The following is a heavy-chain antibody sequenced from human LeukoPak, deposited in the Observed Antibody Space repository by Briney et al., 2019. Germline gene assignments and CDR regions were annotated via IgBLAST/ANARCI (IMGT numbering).Heavy chain of an antibody. CDR2: ISYDGSNK. D-gene: IGHD3-22*01. V-gene: IGHV3-30-3*01. Sequence: PGRSLRLSCAASGFTFSYYTMHWVRQAPGQGPEWVAVISYDGSNKYYADSVKGRFTISRDNSKNTLYLQMNSLRAEDTAVYYCARVLNYYDSSGYYFSYWGQGTLVTVSS. CDR3: ARVLNYYDSSGYYFSY. J-gene: IGHJ4*02. CDR1: GFTFSYYT.